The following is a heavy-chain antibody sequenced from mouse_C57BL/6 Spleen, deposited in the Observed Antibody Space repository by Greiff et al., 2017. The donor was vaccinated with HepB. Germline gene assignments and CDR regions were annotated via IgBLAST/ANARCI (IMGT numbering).Heavy chain of an antibody. CDR3: ARSYYSNYGYFDD. D-gene: IGHD2-5*01. CDR2: IDPSDSYT. Sequence: QVQLQQPGAELVMPGASVKLSCKASGYTFTSYWMHWVKQRPGQGLEWIGEIDPSDSYTNYNQKFKGKSTLTVDKSSSTAYMQLSSLTSEDSAVYYCARSYYSNYGYFDDWGQGTTLTVSS. CDR1: GYTFTSYW. V-gene: IGHV1-69*01. J-gene: IGHJ2*01.